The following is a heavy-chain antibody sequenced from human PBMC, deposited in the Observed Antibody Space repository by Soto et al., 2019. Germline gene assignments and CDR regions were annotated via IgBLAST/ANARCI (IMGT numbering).Heavy chain of an antibody. V-gene: IGHV1-69*13. D-gene: IGHD3-10*01. CDR3: ARGVGGTMVRGVIRPPPLFY. CDR2: IIPIFGTA. J-gene: IGHJ4*02. Sequence: GASVKVSCKASGGTFSSYAISWVRQAPGQGLEWMGGIIPIFGTANYAQKFQGRVTITADESTSTAYMELSSLRSEDTAVYYCARGVGGTMVRGVIRPPPLFYWGQGTLVTVSS. CDR1: GGTFSSYA.